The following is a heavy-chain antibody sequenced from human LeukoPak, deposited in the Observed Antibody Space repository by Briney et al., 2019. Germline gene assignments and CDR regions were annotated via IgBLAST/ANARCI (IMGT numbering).Heavy chain of an antibody. CDR3: AKDQERWELPASGG. D-gene: IGHD1-26*01. CDR2: ISGSGGST. Sequence: PGGSLRLSCAASGFTFSSYAMSWVRQAPRKGLEWVSAISGSGGSTYYADSVKGRFTISRDNSKNTLYLQMNSLRAEDTAVYYCAKDQERWELPASGGWGQGTLVTVSS. J-gene: IGHJ4*02. CDR1: GFTFSSYA. V-gene: IGHV3-23*01.